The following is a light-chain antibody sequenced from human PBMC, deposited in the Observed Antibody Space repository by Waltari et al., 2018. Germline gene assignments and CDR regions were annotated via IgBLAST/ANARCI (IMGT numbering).Light chain of an antibody. CDR1: TSDVGNYDL. J-gene: IGLJ3*02. CDR2: EVI. V-gene: IGLV2-14*02. CDR3: SSYSSSSILV. Sequence: QSALTQPASVSGTPGQSITISCTGTTSDVGNYDLVSWYQHHPGKAPKLLICEVIKRPSGVFSRFSGSKSGSTASLTISGLQAEDEADYYCSSYSSSSILVFGGGTKLTVL.